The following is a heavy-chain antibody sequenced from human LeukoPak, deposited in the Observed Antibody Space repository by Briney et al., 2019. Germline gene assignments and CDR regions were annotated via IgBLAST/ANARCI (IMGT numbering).Heavy chain of an antibody. CDR1: GGSFSGYY. CDR3: ARSGLLWFGGVLGY. CDR2: INHSGST. V-gene: IGHV4-34*01. D-gene: IGHD3-10*01. Sequence: PSETLSLTCAVYGGSFSGYYWSWTRQPPGKGLEWIGEINHSGSTNYNPSLKSRVTISVDTSKNQFSLKLSSVTAADTAVYYCARSGLLWFGGVLGYWGQGTLVTVSS. J-gene: IGHJ4*02.